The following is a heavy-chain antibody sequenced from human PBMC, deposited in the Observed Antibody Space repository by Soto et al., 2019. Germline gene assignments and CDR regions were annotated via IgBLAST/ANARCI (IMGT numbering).Heavy chain of an antibody. CDR2: IYYSGST. CDR3: ARRGCSGDSCYDALDI. D-gene: IGHD2-15*01. V-gene: IGHV4-31*03. J-gene: IGHJ3*02. CDR1: GGSISSGGYY. Sequence: SETLSLTCTVSGGSISSGGYYWSWIRQHPGKGKERIGYIYYSGSTYYNPSLKSRVTISVDTSKNQFSMKLSSVTAADTAVYYCARRGCSGDSCYDALDIWGQETMLTISS.